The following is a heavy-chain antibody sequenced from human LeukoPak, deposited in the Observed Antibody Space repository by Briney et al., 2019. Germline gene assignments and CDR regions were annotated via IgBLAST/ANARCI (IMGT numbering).Heavy chain of an antibody. V-gene: IGHV4-34*01. CDR1: DGSFSGYY. CDR2: INHSGST. D-gene: IGHD6-19*01. Sequence: PSETLSLTCAVYDGSFSGYYWSWIRQPPGKGLEWIGEINHSGSTNYNPSLKSRVTISVDTSKNQFSLKLTSVTATDTAVFYCASLRGGWKSLWGQGTLVTVSS. J-gene: IGHJ4*02. CDR3: ASLRGGWKSL.